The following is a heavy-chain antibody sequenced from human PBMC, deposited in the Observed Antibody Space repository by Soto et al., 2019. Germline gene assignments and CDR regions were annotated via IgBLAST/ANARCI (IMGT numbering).Heavy chain of an antibody. J-gene: IGHJ5*02. Sequence: QVQLQQWGAGLLKPSETLSLTCAVYGGSFSGYYWSWIRQPPGKGLEWIGEINHSGSTNYNPSLKSRVTISVDTPKHQFPLTLSSVPAADTAVYYCARGRVGRGAVAANWFDPWGQGTLVTVSS. V-gene: IGHV4-34*01. CDR2: INHSGST. CDR3: ARGRVGRGAVAANWFDP. D-gene: IGHD6-19*01. CDR1: GGSFSGYY.